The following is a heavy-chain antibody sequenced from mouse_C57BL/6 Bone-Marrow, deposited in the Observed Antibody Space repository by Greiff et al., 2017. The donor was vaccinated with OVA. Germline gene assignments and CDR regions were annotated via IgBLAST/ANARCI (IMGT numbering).Heavy chain of an antibody. Sequence: EVNVVESGGGLVQSGRSLRLSCATSGFTFSDFYMEWVRQAPGKGLEWIAASRNKANDYTTEYSASVQGRFIVSRDTSQSILYLQMNALGAEDTAIYYCARGLLLAYWGQGTSVTVSS. J-gene: IGHJ4*01. CDR1: GFTFSDFY. V-gene: IGHV7-1*01. D-gene: IGHD1-1*01. CDR3: ARGLLLAY. CDR2: SRNKANDYTT.